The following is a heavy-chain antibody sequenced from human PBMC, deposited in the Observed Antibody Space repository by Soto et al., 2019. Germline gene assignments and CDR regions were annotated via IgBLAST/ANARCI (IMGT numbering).Heavy chain of an antibody. D-gene: IGHD3-3*01. J-gene: IGHJ6*02. CDR1: GGSISSYY. Sequence: PSETLSLTCTVSGGSISSYYWSWIRQPPGKGLEWIGYIYYSGSTNYNPSLKSRVTISVDTSKNQFSLKLSSVTAADTAVYYCARDSRYDFWSGYSHYGMDVWGQGTTVTVSS. CDR2: IYYSGST. CDR3: ARDSRYDFWSGYSHYGMDV. V-gene: IGHV4-59*01.